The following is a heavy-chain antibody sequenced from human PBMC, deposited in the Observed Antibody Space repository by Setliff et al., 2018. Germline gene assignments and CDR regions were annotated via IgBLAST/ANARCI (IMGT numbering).Heavy chain of an antibody. CDR3: AREGSQLQFLEPYYFDY. Sequence: ASVKVSCKASGYSFTNYDINWVRQATGQGLEWMGWINPNSGNTDYAQKFQGRVTMTTNTSINTAYMELSSLRFEDTAVYYCAREGSQLQFLEPYYFDYWGQGTLVTVSS. D-gene: IGHD3-3*01. J-gene: IGHJ4*02. CDR1: GYSFTNYD. CDR2: INPNSGNT. V-gene: IGHV1-8*02.